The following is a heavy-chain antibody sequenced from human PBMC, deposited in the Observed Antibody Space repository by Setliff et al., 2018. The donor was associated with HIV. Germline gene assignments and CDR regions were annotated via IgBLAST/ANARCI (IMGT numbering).Heavy chain of an antibody. CDR1: GYSFTTYA. CDR3: ARGRGPSRFDY. CDR2: LNAGDGDS. V-gene: IGHV1-3*03. Sequence: ASVKVSCKASGYSFTTYAIHWVRQAPGQRLEWMGWLNAGDGDSGPSQEFRGRVIFTRDTSASTAYMEPTSLRSEDTAIYYCARGRGPSRFDYWGQGTLVTVSS. J-gene: IGHJ4*01.